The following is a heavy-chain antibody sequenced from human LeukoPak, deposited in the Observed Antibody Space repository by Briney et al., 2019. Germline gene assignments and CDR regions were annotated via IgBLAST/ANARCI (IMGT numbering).Heavy chain of an antibody. Sequence: GASVKVSCKASGYTFTSYYMHWVRQAPGQGLEWMGWMNPNSGGTNSAQRFQGRVTLTRDTSISTAYMELSRLRSDDTAVYYCARVHPTHKSGYSGYDGRKGDWFDPWGQGTLVTVSS. J-gene: IGHJ5*02. CDR1: GYTFTSYY. V-gene: IGHV1-2*02. CDR3: ARVHPTHKSGYSGYDGRKGDWFDP. D-gene: IGHD5-12*01. CDR2: MNPNSGGT.